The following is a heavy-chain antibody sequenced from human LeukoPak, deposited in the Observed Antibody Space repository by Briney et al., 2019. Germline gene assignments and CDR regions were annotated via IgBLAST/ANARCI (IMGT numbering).Heavy chain of an antibody. J-gene: IGHJ4*02. D-gene: IGHD3-10*01. CDR1: GFTFSSYS. V-gene: IGHV3-48*01. CDR2: ISSSSSSTI. CDR3: ANYGSPSVDISGNDY. Sequence: PGGSLRLSCAASGFTFSSYSMNWVRQAPGKGLEWVSYISSSSSSTIYYADSVKGRFTISRDNAKNSLYLQMNSLRAEDTAVYYCANYGSPSVDISGNDYWGQGTLVTVSS.